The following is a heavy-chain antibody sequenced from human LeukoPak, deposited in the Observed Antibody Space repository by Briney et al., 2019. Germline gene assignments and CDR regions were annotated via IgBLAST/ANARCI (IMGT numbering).Heavy chain of an antibody. V-gene: IGHV4-59*08. Sequence: SSETLSLTCTVSGGSISSYYWSWIRQPPGKGLEWIGYIYYSGSTNYNPSLKSRVTISVDTSKNQFSLKLSSVTAADTAVYYCARHYYGSGGFRSNWFDPWGQGTLVTVSS. D-gene: IGHD3-10*01. CDR2: IYYSGST. J-gene: IGHJ5*02. CDR1: GGSISSYY. CDR3: ARHYYGSGGFRSNWFDP.